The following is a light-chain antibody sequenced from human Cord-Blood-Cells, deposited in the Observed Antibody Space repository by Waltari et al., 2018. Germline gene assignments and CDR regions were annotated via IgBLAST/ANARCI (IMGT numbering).Light chain of an antibody. CDR2: EVS. V-gene: IGLV2-14*01. CDR3: SSYTSSSTLV. Sequence: QSALTQPASVSGSPGQSITISCTGTSSYVGGYNSVSWYQQHPGKAPKLMIYEVSNRPSGVSNRFSGSKSGNTASLTISGLQAEDEADYYCSSYTSSSTLVFGTGTKVTVL. CDR1: SSYVGGYNS. J-gene: IGLJ1*01.